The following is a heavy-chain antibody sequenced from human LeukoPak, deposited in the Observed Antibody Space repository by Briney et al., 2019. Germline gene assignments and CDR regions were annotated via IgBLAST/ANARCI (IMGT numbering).Heavy chain of an antibody. Sequence: SETLSLTCTVSGGSISSYYWSWIRQPPGKGLEWIGYIYYSGSTNYNPSLKSRVTISVDTSKNQFSLKLSSVTAADTAVYYCARVYSSTHNWFDTWGQGTQVTVSS. CDR2: IYYSGST. V-gene: IGHV4-59*12. CDR3: ARVYSSTHNWFDT. J-gene: IGHJ5*02. CDR1: GGSISSYY. D-gene: IGHD2-2*01.